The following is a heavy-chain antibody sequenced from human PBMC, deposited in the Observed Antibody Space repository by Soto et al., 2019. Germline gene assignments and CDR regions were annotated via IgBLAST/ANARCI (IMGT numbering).Heavy chain of an antibody. CDR3: GRGALDCTNGVCYFAPFYMDV. J-gene: IGHJ6*04. Sequence: GGSLRLSCAASGFTFDNYAMHWVRQAPGKGLEWVSGISRNSGSITYADSVRGRFTFSRDNAKNSLYLEMSSLRSEDTALYYCGRGALDCTNGVCYFAPFYMDVWGKGSSVTVSS. CDR1: GFTFDNYA. CDR2: ISRNSGSI. D-gene: IGHD2-8*01. V-gene: IGHV3-9*01.